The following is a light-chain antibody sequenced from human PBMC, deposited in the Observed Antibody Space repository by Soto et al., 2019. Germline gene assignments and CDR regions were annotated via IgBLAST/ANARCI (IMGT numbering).Light chain of an antibody. Sequence: IQMTQSPSSLSASVGDTVTITCRASQTISSYLNWYQQKPGRTPNLLIYATSSLQTGVPSRFYGSGSGTKFTLPISRLQPDDFAACYCQQSFSTPHSFGQGTKLELK. J-gene: IGKJ2*01. CDR2: ATS. V-gene: IGKV1-39*01. CDR1: QTISSY. CDR3: QQSFSTPHS.